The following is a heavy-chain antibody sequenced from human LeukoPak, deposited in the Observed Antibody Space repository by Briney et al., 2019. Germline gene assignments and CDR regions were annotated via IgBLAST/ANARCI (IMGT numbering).Heavy chain of an antibody. D-gene: IGHD3-10*01. V-gene: IGHV3-21*01. Sequence: GGSLRLSCAASGFTVSSNYMSWVRQAPGKGLEWVSSISSSSSYIYYADSVKGRFTISRDNAKNSLYLQMNSLRAEDTAVYYCASRRITMVRGAGYFQHWGQGTLVTVSS. J-gene: IGHJ1*01. CDR1: GFTVSSNY. CDR2: ISSSSSYI. CDR3: ASRRITMVRGAGYFQH.